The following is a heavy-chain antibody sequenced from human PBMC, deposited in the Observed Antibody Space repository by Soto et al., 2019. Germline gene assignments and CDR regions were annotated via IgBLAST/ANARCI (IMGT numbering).Heavy chain of an antibody. Sequence: EVQLVESGGGLVQPGGSLRLSCAASGFTVSSNYMSWVRQAPGKGLEWISVIYRGGSTYYADSVKGRFTISRDNSKNTLYLQMHSLRAEDTAVYYCASAFELELHYYYYYMDVWGKGTTVTVSS. CDR1: GFTVSSNY. D-gene: IGHD1-7*01. CDR3: ASAFELELHYYYYYMDV. V-gene: IGHV3-66*01. J-gene: IGHJ6*03. CDR2: IYRGGST.